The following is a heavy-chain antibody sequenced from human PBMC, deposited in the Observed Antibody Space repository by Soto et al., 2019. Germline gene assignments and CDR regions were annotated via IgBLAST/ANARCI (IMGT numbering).Heavy chain of an antibody. CDR2: IYYSGST. V-gene: IGHV4-30-4*01. Sequence: SETLSLTCTVSGGSISSGDYYWSWIRQPPGKGLEWIGYIYYSGSTYYNPSLKSRVTISVDTSKNQFSLKLSSVTAADTAVYYCARSLYDILTGRTAGFDYWGQGTLVTVSS. J-gene: IGHJ4*02. CDR1: GGSISSGDYY. D-gene: IGHD3-9*01. CDR3: ARSLYDILTGRTAGFDY.